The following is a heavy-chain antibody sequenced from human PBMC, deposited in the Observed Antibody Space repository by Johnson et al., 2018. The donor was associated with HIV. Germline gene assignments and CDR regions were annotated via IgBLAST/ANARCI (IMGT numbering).Heavy chain of an antibody. V-gene: IGHV3-9*01. CDR1: GFTFDDYA. D-gene: IGHD3-3*01. CDR3: ASPPSGYDFWDGPNIFDV. Sequence: EVQLVESGGGVVQPGRYLRLSCTASGFTFDDYAMNWVRQAPGKGLEWVSGISWNSGSIAYAASVKGRFTISRDNSKNTPFLQMNSLIPEDTAVYYCASPPSGYDFWDGPNIFDVWGQGTMVSVAS. J-gene: IGHJ3*01. CDR2: ISWNSGSI.